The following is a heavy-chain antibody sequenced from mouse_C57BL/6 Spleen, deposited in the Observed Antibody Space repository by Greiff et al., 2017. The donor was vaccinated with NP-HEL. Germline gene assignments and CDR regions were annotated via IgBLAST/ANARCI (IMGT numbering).Heavy chain of an antibody. CDR2: FHPYNDDT. V-gene: IGHV1-47*01. CDR3: ARGSYYGYDGFAY. CDR1: GYTFTTYP. J-gene: IGHJ3*01. Sequence: VQLQQSGAELVKPGASVKMSCKASGYTFTTYPIEWMKQNHGKSLEWIGNFHPYNDDTKYNEKFKGKATLTVEKSSSTVYLELSRLTSYDSAVYYCARGSYYGYDGFAYWGQGTLVTVSA. D-gene: IGHD2-2*01.